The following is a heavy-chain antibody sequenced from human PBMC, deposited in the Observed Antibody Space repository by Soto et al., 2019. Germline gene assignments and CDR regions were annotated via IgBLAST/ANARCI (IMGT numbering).Heavy chain of an antibody. CDR1: RYTFTIQG. D-gene: IGHD3-9*01. Sequence: QIQLVQSGGDVKTPGASVKVSCTTSRYTFTIQGIAWVRQAPGQGLEGMGRIGTFNGKTDYAQKFQGRVTMTADTITSTVHMELRSLRSDDTAVYYCARLLTEGATFREDAFDLWGPGTKVTVSS. CDR2: IGTFNGKT. V-gene: IGHV1-18*01. CDR3: ARLLTEGATFREDAFDL. J-gene: IGHJ3*01.